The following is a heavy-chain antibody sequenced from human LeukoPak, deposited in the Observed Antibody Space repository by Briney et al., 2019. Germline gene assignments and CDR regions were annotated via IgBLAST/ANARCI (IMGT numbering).Heavy chain of an antibody. J-gene: IGHJ6*02. CDR1: GFTFSSYW. CDR3: AREGYYDFWGDV. D-gene: IGHD3-3*01. CDR2: INSDGSST. V-gene: IGHV3-74*01. Sequence: GGSLRLSCAASGFTFSSYWMHWVRQVPGKGLVWVSRINSDGSSTSYADSVKGRFTISRDNAKDTLYLQMNSLRAEDTAVYYCAREGYYDFWGDVWGQGTTVTVSS.